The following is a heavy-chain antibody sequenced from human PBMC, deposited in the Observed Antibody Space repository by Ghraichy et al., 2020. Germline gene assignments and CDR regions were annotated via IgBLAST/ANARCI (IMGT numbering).Heavy chain of an antibody. Sequence: SETLSLTCTVSGGSISSGGYYWSWIRQHPGKGLEWIGYIYYSGSTYYNPSLKSRVTISVDTSKNQFSLKLSSVTAADTAVYYCARDSHYYYDSSGYYLFDYWGQGTLVTVSS. CDR3: ARDSHYYYDSSGYYLFDY. CDR2: IYYSGST. CDR1: GGSISSGGYY. V-gene: IGHV4-31*03. J-gene: IGHJ4*02. D-gene: IGHD3-22*01.